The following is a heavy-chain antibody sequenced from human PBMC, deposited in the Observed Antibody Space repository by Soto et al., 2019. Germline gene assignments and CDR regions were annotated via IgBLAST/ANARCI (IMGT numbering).Heavy chain of an antibody. J-gene: IGHJ4*02. V-gene: IGHV3-11*06. Sequence: GPLRLSCQASGFTFSDYYMSSIRQAPGKGLECIAYSSNGGTCTKDADSVKGRFSISRDNAKNFLYRQINNLGGEDTDTYFCARSGDNYNLLDYWGQGTQVTVYS. CDR3: ARSGDNYNLLDY. D-gene: IGHD1-1*01. CDR2: SSNGGTCT. CDR1: GFTFSDYY.